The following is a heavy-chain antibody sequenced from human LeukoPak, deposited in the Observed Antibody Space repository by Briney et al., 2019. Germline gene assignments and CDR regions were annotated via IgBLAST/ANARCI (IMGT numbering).Heavy chain of an antibody. CDR1: GFTVSSNY. CDR2: IYSGGST. D-gene: IGHD3-22*01. J-gene: IGHJ4*02. V-gene: IGHV3-53*01. CDR3: ARYYYDSSGYYYEYFDY. Sequence: GGSLRLSCAASGFTVSSNYMSWVRQAPGKGLEWVSVIYSGGSTYYADSVKGRFTISRDNSKTTLYLQMNSLRAEDTAVYYCARYYYDSSGYYYEYFDYWGQGTLVTVSS.